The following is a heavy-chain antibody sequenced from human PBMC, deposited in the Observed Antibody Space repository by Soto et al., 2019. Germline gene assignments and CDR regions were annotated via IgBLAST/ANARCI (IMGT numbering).Heavy chain of an antibody. CDR1: GGSISSYY. Sequence: QVQVQESGPGLVKPSETLSLTCTVSGGSISSYYCSWIRQSAGKGLEWIGRIDTSGTTNYNPSLKSRVTMSVDASKSQSSLNLSSVTAADTAVYYCARGPRGYVYYHGMDVWGQGTTVTVSS. J-gene: IGHJ6*02. D-gene: IGHD3-16*01. CDR3: ARGPRGYVYYHGMDV. V-gene: IGHV4-4*07. CDR2: IDTSGTT.